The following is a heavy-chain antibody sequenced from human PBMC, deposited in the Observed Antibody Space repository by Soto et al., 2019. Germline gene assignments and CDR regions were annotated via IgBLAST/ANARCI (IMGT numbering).Heavy chain of an antibody. CDR2: ISGSGENT. CDR1: GFTFSSYA. V-gene: IGHV3-23*01. D-gene: IGHD1-26*01. J-gene: IGHJ4*02. Sequence: GGSLRLSCAASGFTFSSYAMSWVRQAPGKGLDWVSVISGSGENTYYADSVKGRFTISRDNSKNTLYLQMNSLRAADTAVYYCARLSGSYNDRYFDYWGQGTLVTVSS. CDR3: ARLSGSYNDRYFDY.